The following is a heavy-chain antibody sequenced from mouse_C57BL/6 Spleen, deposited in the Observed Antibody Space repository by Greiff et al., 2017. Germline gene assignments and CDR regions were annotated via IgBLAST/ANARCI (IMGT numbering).Heavy chain of an antibody. V-gene: IGHV1-64*01. CDR3: AMVTTEANWAYAMDD. CDR1: GYTFTSYW. Sequence: QVQLQQPGAELVKPGASVKLSCKASGYTFTSYWMHWVKQRPGQGLEWIGMIHPNSGSTNYNEKFKSKAPLTVDKSSSTAYMQLSSLTSEDSAVYYCAMVTTEANWAYAMDDWGQGTSVTVSS. D-gene: IGHD2-2*01. CDR2: IHPNSGST. J-gene: IGHJ4*01.